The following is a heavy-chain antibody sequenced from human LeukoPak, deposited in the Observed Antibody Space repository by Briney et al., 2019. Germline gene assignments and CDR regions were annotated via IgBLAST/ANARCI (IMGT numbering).Heavy chain of an antibody. Sequence: GGSLRLSCAASGFTFSDYYMSWSRQAPGKGLEWVSYISSSSSYTNYADSVKGRFTISRDNAKNSLYLQMNSLRAEDTAVYYCASFGYYGDLYYFDYWGQGTLVTVSS. CDR2: ISSSSSYT. D-gene: IGHD4-17*01. V-gene: IGHV3-11*06. J-gene: IGHJ4*02. CDR3: ASFGYYGDLYYFDY. CDR1: GFTFSDYY.